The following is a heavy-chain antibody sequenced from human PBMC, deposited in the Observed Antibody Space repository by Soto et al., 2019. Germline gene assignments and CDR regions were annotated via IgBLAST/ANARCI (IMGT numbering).Heavy chain of an antibody. CDR1: GFTFSSYW. V-gene: IGHV3-7*01. CDR2: IKQDGSEK. D-gene: IGHD4-4*01. CDR3: ARGVTTSGRSHYYYYMDV. Sequence: GGSLRLSCAASGFTFSSYWMSWVRQAPGKGLEWVANIKQDGSEKYYVDSVKGRFTISRDNAKNSLYLQMNSLRAEDTAVYYCARGVTTSGRSHYYYYMDVWGKGTTVTVSS. J-gene: IGHJ6*03.